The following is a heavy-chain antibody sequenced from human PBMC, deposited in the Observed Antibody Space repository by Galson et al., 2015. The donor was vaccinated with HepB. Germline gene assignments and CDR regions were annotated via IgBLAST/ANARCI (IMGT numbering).Heavy chain of an antibody. CDR3: ARESLGRWWGTHYYYYYMDV. CDR2: IWYDGSNK. J-gene: IGHJ6*03. Sequence: SLRLSCAASGFTFSSYGMHWVRQAPGKGLEWVAVIWYDGSNKYYADSVKGRFTISRDNSKNTLYLQMNSLRAEDTAVYYCARESLGRWWGTHYYYYYMDVWGKGTTVTVSS. V-gene: IGHV3-33*01. CDR1: GFTFSSYG. D-gene: IGHD4-23*01.